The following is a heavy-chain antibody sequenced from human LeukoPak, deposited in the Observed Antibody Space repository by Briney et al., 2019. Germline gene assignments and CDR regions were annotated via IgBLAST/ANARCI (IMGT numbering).Heavy chain of an antibody. CDR2: IRQDGGEA. D-gene: IGHD1-26*01. CDR3: VRGGTFRYSGTSGDY. Sequence: GGSLRLSCAASGFTFSSYWMSWVRQGPGKGLEWVANIRQDGGEAYYVDSVKGRFTISRDNAKASVYLQMNSLTADDTGVYYCVRGGTFRYSGTSGDYWGQGTLVTVSS. V-gene: IGHV3-7*03. CDR1: GFTFSSYW. J-gene: IGHJ4*02.